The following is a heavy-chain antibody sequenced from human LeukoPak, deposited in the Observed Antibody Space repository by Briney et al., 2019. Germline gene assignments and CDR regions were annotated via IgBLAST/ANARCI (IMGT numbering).Heavy chain of an antibody. CDR1: GFTFSNYA. Sequence: GGSLRLSCAASGFTFSNYALNWVRQAPGKGLEWVSSIGSSSSYIYYADSVKGRFTISRDNAKNSLYLQMNSLRAEDTAVYYCARDLQGSGSYLGYYYYYMDVWGKGTTVTVSS. D-gene: IGHD3-10*01. CDR3: ARDLQGSGSYLGYYYYYMDV. J-gene: IGHJ6*03. V-gene: IGHV3-21*01. CDR2: IGSSSSYI.